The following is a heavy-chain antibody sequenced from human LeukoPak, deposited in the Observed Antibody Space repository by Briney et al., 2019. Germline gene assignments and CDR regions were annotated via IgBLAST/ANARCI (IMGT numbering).Heavy chain of an antibody. CDR1: GFTFSSYG. J-gene: IGHJ4*02. Sequence: GGSLRLSCAASGFTFSSYGMHWVRQAPGKGLEWVAFIRYDGSNKYYADSVKGRFTISRDNSKNTLYLQMNSLRAEDTAVYYCARGPTVAGTSKIDYWGQGTLVTVSS. D-gene: IGHD6-19*01. CDR2: IRYDGSNK. CDR3: ARGPTVAGTSKIDY. V-gene: IGHV3-30*02.